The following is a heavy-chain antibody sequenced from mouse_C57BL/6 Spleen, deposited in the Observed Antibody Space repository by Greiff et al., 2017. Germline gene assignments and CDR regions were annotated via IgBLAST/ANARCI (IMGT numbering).Heavy chain of an antibody. V-gene: IGHV10-1*01. Sequence: EVKLVESGGGLVQPKGSLKLSCAASGFSFNTYAMNWVRQAPGKGLEWVARIRSKSNNYATYYADSVKDRFTISRDDSESMLYLQMNNLKTEDTAMYYCVRQYSNYVFDYWGQGTTLTVSS. CDR1: GFSFNTYA. J-gene: IGHJ2*01. CDR2: IRSKSNNYAT. D-gene: IGHD2-5*01. CDR3: VRQYSNYVFDY.